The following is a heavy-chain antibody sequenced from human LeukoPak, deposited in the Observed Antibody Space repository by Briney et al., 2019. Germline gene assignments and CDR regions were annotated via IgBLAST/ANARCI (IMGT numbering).Heavy chain of an antibody. CDR3: ARDWSCSSSICNTDRNWFDP. J-gene: IGHJ5*02. V-gene: IGHV3-30-3*01. CDR1: GFTFSNFG. D-gene: IGHD2-2*02. Sequence: GGSLRLSCAASGFTFSNFGLHWVRQAPGKGLDWVAYVSDDGRRKYYADSVKGRFTISRDSSKNTLDLQMNSLKPEDTAVYYCARDWSCSSSICNTDRNWFDPWGQGTLVTVSS. CDR2: VSDDGRRK.